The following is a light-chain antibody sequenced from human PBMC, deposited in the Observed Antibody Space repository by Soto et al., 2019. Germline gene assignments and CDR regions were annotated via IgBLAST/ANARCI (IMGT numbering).Light chain of an antibody. V-gene: IGKV3-11*01. CDR1: QSVRSDY. Sequence: EIVLTQSPDTLSLSPGQRATLSCRASQSVRSDYFAWYQQKPGQAPRVIIFGVSTRATGVPARFSASGSGTDFTLTISDVQPEDFALYYCHQRQSWPRTFGQGTKVDIK. CDR3: HQRQSWPRT. CDR2: GVS. J-gene: IGKJ1*01.